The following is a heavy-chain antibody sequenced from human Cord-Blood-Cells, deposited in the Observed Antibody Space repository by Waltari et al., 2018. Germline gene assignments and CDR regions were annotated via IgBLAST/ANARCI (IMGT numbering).Heavy chain of an antibody. CDR3: ARDFGDFSSDWYFDL. CDR1: GYTFTSYY. D-gene: IGHD2-2*01. V-gene: IGHV1-46*01. Sequence: QVQLVQSGAEVKKPGASVKVSCKASGYTFTSYYMHWVRQAPGQGLEWMGIINPSGGSTSYAQKFQGRVTMTRDTSTSTVYMELSSLRSEDTAVYYCARDFGDFSSDWYFDLWGRGTLVTVSS. J-gene: IGHJ2*01. CDR2: INPSGGST.